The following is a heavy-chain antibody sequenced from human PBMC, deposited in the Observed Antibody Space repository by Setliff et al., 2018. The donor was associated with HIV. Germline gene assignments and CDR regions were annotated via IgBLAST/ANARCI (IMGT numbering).Heavy chain of an antibody. CDR1: GFTFSSYA. Sequence: GSLRLSCAASGFTFSSYAMSWVRQAPGKGLEWVSAISGSGGSTYYADSVKGRFTISRDNSKNTLYLQMNSLRAEDTVVYYCAKGHYSSGDSKQNGFDMWGQGTMVTVS. D-gene: IGHD3-22*01. J-gene: IGHJ3*02. CDR3: AKGHYSSGDSKQNGFDM. CDR2: ISGSGGST. V-gene: IGHV3-23*01.